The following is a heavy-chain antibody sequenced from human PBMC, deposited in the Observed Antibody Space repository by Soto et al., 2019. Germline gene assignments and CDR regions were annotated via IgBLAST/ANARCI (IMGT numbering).Heavy chain of an antibody. CDR2: IRSKANSYAT. CDR1: GFTFSGSS. V-gene: IGHV3-73*02. D-gene: IGHD2-2*01. J-gene: IGHJ6*01. CDR3: TCCSSTSCHYYYGMDV. Sequence: EVQLVESGGGLVKPGGSLKLSCAASGFTFSGSSMHWVRQASGKGLEWVGRIRSKANSYATAYAASVKGRFTISRDDSKDTAYMQMNSLKTEDTAVHYCTCCSSTSCHYYYGMDVWGQGTTVAVAS.